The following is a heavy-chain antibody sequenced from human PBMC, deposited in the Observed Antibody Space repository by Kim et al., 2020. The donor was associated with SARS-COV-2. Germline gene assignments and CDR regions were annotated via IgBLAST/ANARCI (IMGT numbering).Heavy chain of an antibody. J-gene: IGHJ3*02. Sequence: ASVKVSCKASGYTFHTYTMHWLRQAPGHNLEWMGWINAGNDNIRYSQKFQGRVTFTRDTSASTGYMELSSLRSEDTAVYYCARAVYYDGSTYAFDIWGQG. V-gene: IGHV1-3*01. CDR1: GYTFHTYT. CDR2: INAGNDNI. CDR3: ARAVYYDGSTYAFDI. D-gene: IGHD3-10*01.